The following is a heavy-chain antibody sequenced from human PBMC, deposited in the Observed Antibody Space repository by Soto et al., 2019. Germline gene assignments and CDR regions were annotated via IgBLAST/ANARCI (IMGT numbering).Heavy chain of an antibody. CDR1: GFSISSDSY. J-gene: IGHJ4*02. V-gene: IGHV4-38-2*01. Sequence: SETLSLTCAVSGFSISSDSYWGWMRQSPGKGLEWIGTLSHSGRTFYNPSLKSRVTISADTTKNQFSLSLTSVTAADTAVYYCGHLKTDTEVTPAPPLFDSWGQGTLVSVSS. CDR2: LSHSGRT. CDR3: GHLKTDTEVTPAPPLFDS. D-gene: IGHD2-2*01.